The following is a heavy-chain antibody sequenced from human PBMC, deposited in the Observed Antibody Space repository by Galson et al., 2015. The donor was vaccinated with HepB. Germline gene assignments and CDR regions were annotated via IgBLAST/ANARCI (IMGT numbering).Heavy chain of an antibody. Sequence: SLRLSCAASGFTFSNAWMSWVRQAPGKGLEWVGRIKSKTDGGTTDYAAPVKGRFTISRDDSKNTLYLQMNSLKTEDTAVYYCTTARPDYYDSSGYYTEGWYFDLWGRGALVTVSS. J-gene: IGHJ2*01. CDR1: GFTFSNAW. D-gene: IGHD3-22*01. CDR2: IKSKTDGGTT. CDR3: TTARPDYYDSSGYYTEGWYFDL. V-gene: IGHV3-15*01.